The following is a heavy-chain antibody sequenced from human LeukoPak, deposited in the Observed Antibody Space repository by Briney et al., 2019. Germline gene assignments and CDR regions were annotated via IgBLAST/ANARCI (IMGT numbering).Heavy chain of an antibody. V-gene: IGHV1-18*01. Sequence: ASVNVSCKASGYIFTSYGISWVRQAPGQGLGGMRWISAYNGNTNYAQKLQGRVTMTTDTSTSTAYMELRSLRSDDTAVYYCAVAVYYYYGMDVWGQGTTVTVSS. J-gene: IGHJ6*02. CDR2: ISAYNGNT. CDR3: AVAVYYYYGMDV. CDR1: GYIFTSYG.